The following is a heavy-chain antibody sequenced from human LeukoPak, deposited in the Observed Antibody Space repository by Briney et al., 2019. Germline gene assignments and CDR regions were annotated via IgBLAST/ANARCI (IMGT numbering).Heavy chain of an antibody. V-gene: IGHV4-39*01. D-gene: IGHD3-9*01. Sequence: SETLSLTCTVSGGSISSSSHFWVWIRQPPGKGLEWIGTIYYRGTTYYNQSLKSRVTISVDTSKNQFSLKLRSVTAADTAVYYCARGLYDILTGYYLHFDYWGQGTLDTVSS. CDR2: IYYRGTT. J-gene: IGHJ4*02. CDR3: ARGLYDILTGYYLHFDY. CDR1: GGSISSSSHF.